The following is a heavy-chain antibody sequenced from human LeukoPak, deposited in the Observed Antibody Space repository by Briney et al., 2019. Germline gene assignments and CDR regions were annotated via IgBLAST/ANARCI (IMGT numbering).Heavy chain of an antibody. D-gene: IGHD6-13*01. CDR2: IYYSGST. CDR1: GGSISSYY. V-gene: IGHV4-59*12. J-gene: IGHJ4*02. CDR3: ARIQQLVQGGDY. Sequence: SETLSLTCTVSGGSISSYYWSWIRQPPGKGLEWIGYIYYSGSTNYNPSLKSRVTISVDTSKNQFSLKLSSVTAADTAVYYCARIQQLVQGGDYWGQGTLVTVSS.